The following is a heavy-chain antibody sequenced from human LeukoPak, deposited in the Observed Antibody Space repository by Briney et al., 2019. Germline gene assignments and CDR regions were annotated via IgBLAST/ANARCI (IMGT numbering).Heavy chain of an antibody. CDR1: GGSISSYY. Sequence: HSETLSLTCTVSGGSISSYYWSWIRQPPGKGLEWIGYIYYSGSTNYNPSLKSRVTISVDTSKNQFSLKLSSVTAADTAVYYCARGDDRFDPWGQGTLVTVSS. CDR3: ARGDDRFDP. D-gene: IGHD3-3*01. J-gene: IGHJ5*02. CDR2: IYYSGST. V-gene: IGHV4-59*01.